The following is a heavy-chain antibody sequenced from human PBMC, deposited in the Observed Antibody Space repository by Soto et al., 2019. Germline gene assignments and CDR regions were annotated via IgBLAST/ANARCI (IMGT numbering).Heavy chain of an antibody. CDR1: GDSVSTKSVA. CDR2: TYYRSKWYN. J-gene: IGHJ4*02. V-gene: IGHV6-1*01. CDR3: VREKITVAGFFDT. D-gene: IGHD6-19*01. Sequence: SQTLSLTCVISGDSVSTKSVAWNWIRQSPSRGLEWLGRTYYRSKWYNDYAVSVKSRITISPDTLKNHFSLQLDSVTPEDTAVYYCVREKITVAGFFDTWGQGTLVTVSS.